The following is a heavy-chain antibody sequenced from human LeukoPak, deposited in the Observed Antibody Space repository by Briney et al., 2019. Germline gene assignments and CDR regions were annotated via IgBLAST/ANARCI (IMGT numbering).Heavy chain of an antibody. CDR2: MSNDGSNK. CDR3: AKGTPLDYYYYMDV. CDR1: GFTFSSFV. J-gene: IGHJ6*03. V-gene: IGHV3-30-3*01. Sequence: GRSLRLSCAASGFTFSSFVMHWVRQAPGKGLEWVAVMSNDGSNKYYGDSVKGRFTISRDNSENTLYLQMNSLRAEDTAVYYCAKGTPLDYYYYMDVWGKGTTVTVSS. D-gene: IGHD3-3*01.